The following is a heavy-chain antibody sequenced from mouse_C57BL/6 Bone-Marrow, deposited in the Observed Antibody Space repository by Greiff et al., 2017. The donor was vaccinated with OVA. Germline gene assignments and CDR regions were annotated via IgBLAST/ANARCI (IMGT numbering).Heavy chain of an antibody. Sequence: EVQLQQSDAELVKPGASVKISCKVSGYTFTDHTIHWMKQRTEQGLEWIGRIDPEDGETKYAPKFQGKATITADTSSNTAYLQLSSLTSEDTAVYYCARSDGSSYYFDYWGQGTTLTVSS. V-gene: IGHV14-2*01. CDR3: ARSDGSSYYFDY. D-gene: IGHD1-1*01. J-gene: IGHJ2*01. CDR1: GYTFTDHT. CDR2: IDPEDGET.